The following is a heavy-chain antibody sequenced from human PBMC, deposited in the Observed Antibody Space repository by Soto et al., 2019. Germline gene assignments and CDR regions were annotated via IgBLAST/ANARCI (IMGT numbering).Heavy chain of an antibody. D-gene: IGHD1-20*01. CDR2: SYYSGTS. J-gene: IGHJ5*02. V-gene: IGHV4-39*01. CDR3: TRRYNWNDYYFDP. CDR1: GGSIRVQSYY. Sequence: SETLSLTCTVSGGSIRVQSYYWTWIRRTPGKGLEWVGSSYYSGTSYFNPALKGRVTISVDTSTNQFSLRLTSVTAADTAVYYCTRRYNWNDYYFDPWGQGTLVTVS.